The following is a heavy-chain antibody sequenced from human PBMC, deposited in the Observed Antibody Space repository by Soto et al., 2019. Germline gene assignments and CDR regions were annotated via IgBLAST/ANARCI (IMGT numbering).Heavy chain of an antibody. CDR1: GYTFTSYG. D-gene: IGHD1-1*01. Sequence: QVQLVQSGAEVKKPGASVKVSCKASGYTFTSYGISWVRQAPGQGLEWMGWISAYNGNTNYAQKLQGRVTMTTDTSTRTAYMELRSLRSEDTAVYYCARDGQPTTAVYCYGMDVWGQGTTVTVSS. CDR2: ISAYNGNT. CDR3: ARDGQPTTAVYCYGMDV. V-gene: IGHV1-18*01. J-gene: IGHJ6*02.